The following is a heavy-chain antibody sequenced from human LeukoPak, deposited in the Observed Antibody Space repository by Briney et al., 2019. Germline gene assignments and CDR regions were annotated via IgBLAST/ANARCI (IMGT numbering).Heavy chain of an antibody. V-gene: IGHV4-39*01. J-gene: IGHJ4*02. CDR1: GGSISSSLYY. Sequence: RASETLSLTCTVSGGSISSSLYYWGWLRQPPGKGLEWVTNINYSGSTYYNPSIKSRVTIPVDPSKNQFSLKLNSVTAADTAVYYCARLGAYYYDSSGFDYWGQGTLVPVSS. CDR2: INYSGST. CDR3: ARLGAYYYDSSGFDY. D-gene: IGHD3-22*01.